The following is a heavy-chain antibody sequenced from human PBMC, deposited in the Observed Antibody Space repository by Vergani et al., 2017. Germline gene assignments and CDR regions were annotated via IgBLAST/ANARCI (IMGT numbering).Heavy chain of an antibody. D-gene: IGHD5-18*01. V-gene: IGHV4-31*03. CDR3: ARDRDTAMRAHAFDI. Sequence: QVQLQESGPGLVKPSQTLSLTCTVSGGSISSGGYYWSWIRQHPGKGLEWIGYIYYSGSTYYNPSLKSRVTISVDTSKNQFSLKLSSVTAADTAVYYCARDRDTAMRAHAFDIWGQETMVTVSS. J-gene: IGHJ3*02. CDR1: GGSISSGGYY. CDR2: IYYSGST.